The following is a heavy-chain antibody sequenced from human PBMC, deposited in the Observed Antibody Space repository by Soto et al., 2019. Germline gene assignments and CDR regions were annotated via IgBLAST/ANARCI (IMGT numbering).Heavy chain of an antibody. J-gene: IGHJ4*02. CDR3: ARGQTWAHFDY. D-gene: IGHD1-26*01. V-gene: IGHV3-64*01. CDR2: IRNNGGST. CDR1: GFTFSSYA. Sequence: GGSLRLSCAASGFTFSSYAMHWVRQAPGKGLEYVSAIRNNGGSTYYANSVKDRFTISRDNSKNTLYLQMGSLRAEDLAVYYCARGQTWAHFDYWGQGTLVTVSS.